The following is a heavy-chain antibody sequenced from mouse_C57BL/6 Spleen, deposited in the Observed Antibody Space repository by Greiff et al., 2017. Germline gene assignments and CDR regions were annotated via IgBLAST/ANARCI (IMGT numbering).Heavy chain of an antibody. D-gene: IGHD2-5*01. V-gene: IGHV1-59*01. CDR3: ARRSYSNSYYFDY. CDR1: GYTFTSYW. J-gene: IGHJ2*01. Sequence: QVQLQQPGAELVRPGTSVKLSCKASGYTFTSYWMHWVKQRPGQGLEWIGVIDPSDSYTNYNQKFKGKATLTVDPSSSTAYMQISSLTSEDSAVYYCARRSYSNSYYFDYWGQGTTLTVSS. CDR2: IDPSDSYT.